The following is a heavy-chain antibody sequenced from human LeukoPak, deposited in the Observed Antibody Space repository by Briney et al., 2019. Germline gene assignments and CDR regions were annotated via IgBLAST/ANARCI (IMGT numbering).Heavy chain of an antibody. CDR3: VSFYETY. D-gene: IGHD2/OR15-2a*01. J-gene: IGHJ4*02. CDR2: INSDGSWT. V-gene: IGHV3-74*01. Sequence: GGSLRLSCAASGNYWMHWVRQAPGKGLVWVSHINSDGSWTSYADSMKGRFTISKDNAKNMVYLQMNSLRAEDTAVYYCVSFYETYWGRGTLVTVSS. CDR1: GNYW.